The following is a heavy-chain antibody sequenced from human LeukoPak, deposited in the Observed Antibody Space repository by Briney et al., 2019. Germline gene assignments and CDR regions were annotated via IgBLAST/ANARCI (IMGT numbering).Heavy chain of an antibody. CDR2: ISGSGGST. D-gene: IGHD6-19*01. CDR3: ARRSGIAVAGAFDY. J-gene: IGHJ4*02. Sequence: GGTLRLSCAASGFTFSSYGMSWVRQAPGKGLEWVSAISGSGGSTYYADSVKGRFTISRDNSKNTLYLQMNSLRAEDTAVYYCARRSGIAVAGAFDYWGQGTLVTVSS. V-gene: IGHV3-23*01. CDR1: GFTFSSYG.